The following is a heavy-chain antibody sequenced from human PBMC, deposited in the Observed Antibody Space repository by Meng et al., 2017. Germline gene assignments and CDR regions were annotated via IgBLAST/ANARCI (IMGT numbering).Heavy chain of an antibody. Sequence: GESLKISCAASGFPFSSYAMSWVRQAPGKGLEWVSAISGSGGSTYYADSVKGRFTISRDNSKNTLYLQMNSLRAEDTAVYYCAKMSSSWSHYWGQGTLVTVSS. V-gene: IGHV3-23*01. D-gene: IGHD6-13*01. J-gene: IGHJ4*02. CDR2: ISGSGGST. CDR1: GFPFSSYA. CDR3: AKMSSSWSHY.